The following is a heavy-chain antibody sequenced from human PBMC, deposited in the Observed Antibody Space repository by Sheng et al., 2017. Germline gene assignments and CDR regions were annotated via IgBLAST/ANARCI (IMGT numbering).Heavy chain of an antibody. D-gene: IGHD6-19*01. CDR1: GFTFDDYA. Sequence: EVQLVESGGVVVQPGGSLRLSCAASGFTFDDYAMHWVRQAPGKGLEWVSLISWDGGSTYYADSVKGRFTISRDNSKNSLYLQMNSLRAEDTALYYCATQIKIAVGTEDGYWGQGTLVTVSS. V-gene: IGHV3-43D*03. J-gene: IGHJ4*02. CDR3: ATQIKIAVGTEDGY. CDR2: ISWDGGST.